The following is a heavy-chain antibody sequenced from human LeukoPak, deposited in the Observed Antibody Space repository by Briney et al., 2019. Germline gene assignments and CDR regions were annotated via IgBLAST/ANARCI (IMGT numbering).Heavy chain of an antibody. CDR2: ISAYNGNT. J-gene: IGHJ4*02. CDR3: ARARGWIQLWSSGDDSSGYYYV. Sequence: GASVKVSCKASGYTFTSYGISWVRQAPGQGLEWMGWISAYNGNTNYAQKLQGRVTMTTDTSTSTAYMELRSLRSDDTAVYYCARARGWIQLWSSGDDSSGYYYVWGQGTLVTVSS. CDR1: GYTFTSYG. V-gene: IGHV1-18*01. D-gene: IGHD3-22*01.